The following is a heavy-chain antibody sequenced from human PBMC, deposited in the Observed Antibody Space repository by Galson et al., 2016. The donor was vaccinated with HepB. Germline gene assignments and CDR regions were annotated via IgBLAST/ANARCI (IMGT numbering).Heavy chain of an antibody. CDR2: IFWNDGK. CDR1: GFSLSTSGVG. V-gene: IGHV2-5*01. CDR3: ARFGTEITPGGPFDS. Sequence: PALVKPTQTLTLTCTFSGFSLSTSGVGVGWIRQPPGRALEWLALIFWNDGKRYSPSLKSRLTITKDTSKNHVVLTVTNMDPVDTATYYCARFGTEITPGGPFDSWGQGTLVTVSS. D-gene: IGHD4-23*01. J-gene: IGHJ4*02.